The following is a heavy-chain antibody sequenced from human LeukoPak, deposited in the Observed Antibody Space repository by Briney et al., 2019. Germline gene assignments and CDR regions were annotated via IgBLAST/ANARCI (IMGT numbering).Heavy chain of an antibody. CDR1: GYTFTGYY. CDR3: ATELELLYWFDP. V-gene: IGHV1-2*02. CDR2: INPNSGGT. J-gene: IGHJ5*02. D-gene: IGHD1-7*01. Sequence: VASVKVSCKASGYTFTGYYMHWVRQAPGQGLEWMGWINPNSGGTNYAQKFQGRVTVTRDTSISTAYMELSRLRSDDTAVYYCATELELLYWFDPWGQGTLVTVSS.